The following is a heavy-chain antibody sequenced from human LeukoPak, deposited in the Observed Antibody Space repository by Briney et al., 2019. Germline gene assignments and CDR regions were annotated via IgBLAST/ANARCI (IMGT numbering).Heavy chain of an antibody. CDR3: VRDGDDFNFDY. Sequence: GGSLRLSRAASGFTFRSYWMHWVRQAPGKGLEWVSRVIRDGSFTNYADSVKGRFTISRDNAKNTLYLQMSSLRAEDTAVYFCVRDGDDFNFDYWGQGSLVTVSS. D-gene: IGHD5-24*01. CDR1: GFTFRSYW. J-gene: IGHJ4*02. CDR2: VIRDGSFT. V-gene: IGHV3-74*01.